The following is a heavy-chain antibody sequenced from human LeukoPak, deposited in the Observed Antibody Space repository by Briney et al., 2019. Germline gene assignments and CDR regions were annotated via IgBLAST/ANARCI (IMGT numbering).Heavy chain of an antibody. CDR2: INHSGST. CDR1: GGSFSGYY. D-gene: IGHD6-6*01. CDR3: ARYIAARSHYYYYYYMDV. Sequence: KASETLSLTCAVYGGSFSGYYWSWIRQPPGKGLEWIGEINHSGSTNYNPSLKSRVTISVDTSKNQFSLKLSSVTAADTAVYYCARYIAARSHYYYYYYMDVWGKGTTVTVSS. V-gene: IGHV4-34*01. J-gene: IGHJ6*03.